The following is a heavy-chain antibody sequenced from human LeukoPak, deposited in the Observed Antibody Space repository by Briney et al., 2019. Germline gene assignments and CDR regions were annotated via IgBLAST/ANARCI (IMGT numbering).Heavy chain of an antibody. CDR2: IIPILGIA. CDR3: ARASSSSFDY. D-gene: IGHD6-6*01. CDR1: GGTFSSYA. Sequence: SVKVSCKASGGTFSSYAISWVRQAPGQGLEWMGRIIPILGIANYAQKFQGRVTITADKSTSTAYMELRSLRSDDTAVYYCARASSSSFDYWGQGTLVTVSS. J-gene: IGHJ4*02. V-gene: IGHV1-69*04.